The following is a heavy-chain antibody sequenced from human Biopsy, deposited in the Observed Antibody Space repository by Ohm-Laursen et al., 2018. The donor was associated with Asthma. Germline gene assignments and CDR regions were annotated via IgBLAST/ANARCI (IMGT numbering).Heavy chain of an antibody. CDR2: ISYDGSNK. J-gene: IGHJ3*02. CDR3: AKESGSNYAFDI. D-gene: IGHD1-1*01. V-gene: IGHV3-30*18. CDR1: GFTSSRYG. Sequence: SLRLSCAASGFTSSRYGMHWVRQAPGKGLEWVAVISYDGSNKYYADSVKGRFTISRDNSKNTLYLQMNSLRAEDTAVYYCAKESGSNYAFDIWGQGTMVTVSS.